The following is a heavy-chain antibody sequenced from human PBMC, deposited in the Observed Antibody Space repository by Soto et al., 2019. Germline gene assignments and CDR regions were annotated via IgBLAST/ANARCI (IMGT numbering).Heavy chain of an antibody. CDR3: ARVSYSSYPRYYYYGMDV. CDR2: IYHSGST. CDR1: VGCIGSGNG. V-gene: IGHV4-4*02. Sequence: SEILSLTFALFVGCIGSGNGWSWVRQPPGKGLEWIGEIYHSGSTNYNPSLKSRVTISVDKSKNQFSLKLSSVTAADTAVYYCARVSYSSYPRYYYYGMDVWGQGTTVS. J-gene: IGHJ6*02. D-gene: IGHD6-6*01.